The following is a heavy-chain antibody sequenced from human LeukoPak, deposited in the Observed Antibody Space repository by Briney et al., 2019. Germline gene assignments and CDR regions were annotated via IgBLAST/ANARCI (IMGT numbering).Heavy chain of an antibody. J-gene: IGHJ5*02. CDR3: ARSLVDIVVVVAATRFDP. Sequence: PGGSLRLSCPASGFTFSSYWRSGVRQAPGKGREGVPNIRQDGSEKYYVDSVKGPFTISRDNARTSLYLQMNSLRAEDTAVYYCARSLVDIVVVVAATRFDPWGQGTLVTVSS. CDR2: IRQDGSEK. V-gene: IGHV3-7*01. D-gene: IGHD2-15*01. CDR1: GFTFSSYW.